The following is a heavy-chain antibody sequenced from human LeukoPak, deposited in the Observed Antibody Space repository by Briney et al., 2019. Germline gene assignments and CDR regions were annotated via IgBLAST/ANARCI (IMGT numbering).Heavy chain of an antibody. CDR2: ISGSGGST. V-gene: IGHV3-23*01. J-gene: IGHJ4*02. CDR3: ATNTVTTLLDY. Sequence: GGSLRLSCAASGFTFSNAWMSWVRQAPGKGLEWVSAISGSGGSTYYADSVKGRFTISRDNSKNTLYLQMNSLRAEDTAVYYCATNTVTTLLDYWGQGTLVTVSS. CDR1: GFTFSNAW. D-gene: IGHD4-17*01.